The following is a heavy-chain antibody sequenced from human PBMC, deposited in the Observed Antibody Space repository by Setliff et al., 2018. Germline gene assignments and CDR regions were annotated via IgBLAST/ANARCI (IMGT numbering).Heavy chain of an antibody. Sequence: SVKVSCKASGGTFSSYVISWVREAPGQGREWMGGIIPVFGTNYAQNFQGRVTMTADESTSTAYMELSSLESEDTAVYYCAGGQPLVRKSYYYMDVWGKGTTVTVSS. CDR2: IIPVFGT. CDR1: GGTFSSYV. CDR3: AGGQPLVRKSYYYMDV. J-gene: IGHJ6*03. V-gene: IGHV1-69*13. D-gene: IGHD3-10*01.